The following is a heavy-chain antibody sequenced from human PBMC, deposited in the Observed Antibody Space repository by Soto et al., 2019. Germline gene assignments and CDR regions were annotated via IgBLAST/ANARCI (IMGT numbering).Heavy chain of an antibody. D-gene: IGHD3-16*01. J-gene: IGHJ3*02. V-gene: IGHV3-23*01. Sequence: EMQLLESGGGLVQPGGSLRLSCVASGFPFSSYAMSWVRQTPGKGLEWVSGISGSGGRTYYADSVKGRFTISRDNSNNTLSLHMHTLRVEDTAVHFSAKGEYYSLFDTWAQGTMVTVSA. CDR1: GFPFSSYA. CDR2: ISGSGGRT. CDR3: AKGEYYSLFDT.